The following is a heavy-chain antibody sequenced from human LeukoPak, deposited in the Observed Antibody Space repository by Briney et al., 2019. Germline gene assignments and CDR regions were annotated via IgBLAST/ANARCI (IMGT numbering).Heavy chain of an antibody. V-gene: IGHV1-46*01. CDR3: ARVRMAKIQLWFRYGYGPFDY. J-gene: IGHJ4*02. D-gene: IGHD5-18*01. Sequence: ASVKVSCKASGYSFTSHYMHWVRQAPGQGLEWMGIINPSGGSTSYAQKFQGRVTMTRDMSTSTVYMELSSLRSEDTAVYYCARVRMAKIQLWFRYGYGPFDYWGQGTLVTVSS. CDR1: GYSFTSHY. CDR2: INPSGGST.